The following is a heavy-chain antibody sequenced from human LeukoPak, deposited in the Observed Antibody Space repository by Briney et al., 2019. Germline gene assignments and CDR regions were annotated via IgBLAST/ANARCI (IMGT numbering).Heavy chain of an antibody. CDR1: GFSFSGYN. Sequence: GGSLRLSCVASGFSFSGYNMNWVRQAPGKGLEWVSSITSSSSYIYHADSVKGRFTISRDSAKNSLYLQMNSLRADDTAVYYCARDFSACSNGVCPDFDYWGQGTLVTVSS. CDR2: ITSSSSYI. D-gene: IGHD2-8*01. V-gene: IGHV3-21*06. J-gene: IGHJ4*02. CDR3: ARDFSACSNGVCPDFDY.